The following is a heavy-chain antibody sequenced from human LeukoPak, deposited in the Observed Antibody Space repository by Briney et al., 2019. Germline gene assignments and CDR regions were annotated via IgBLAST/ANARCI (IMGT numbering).Heavy chain of an antibody. Sequence: ASVTVSCKASGYTFTSYDINWVRQAPGQGLEWMGWMNPNSGNTGYAQKFQGRVTMTRNTSISTAYMELSSLRSEDTAVYYCAGFSGSYSRDAFDIWGQGTMVTVSS. D-gene: IGHD3-10*01. CDR3: AGFSGSYSRDAFDI. CDR1: GYTFTSYD. J-gene: IGHJ3*02. V-gene: IGHV1-8*01. CDR2: MNPNSGNT.